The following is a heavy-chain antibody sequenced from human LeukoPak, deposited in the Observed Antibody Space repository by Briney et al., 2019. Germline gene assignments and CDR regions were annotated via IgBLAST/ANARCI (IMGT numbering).Heavy chain of an antibody. V-gene: IGHV1-69*13. CDR1: GGTISTYA. J-gene: IGHJ3*02. CDR2: IIPMFGTP. CDR3: ARARGGGNSDAFDM. D-gene: IGHD3-10*01. Sequence: SVKVSCKASGGTISTYASSWVRQAPGHGLEWMGGIIPMFGTPNYAQKFRGRATISADASTSPAYMELSRLRSEDTAVYYCARARGGGNSDAFDMWGQGTLVTVSS.